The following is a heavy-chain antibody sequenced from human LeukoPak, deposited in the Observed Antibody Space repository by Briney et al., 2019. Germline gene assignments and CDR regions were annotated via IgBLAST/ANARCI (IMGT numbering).Heavy chain of an antibody. Sequence: SETLSLTCTVSGGSISSSSYYWGWIRQPPGKGLEWIGSIYYSGSTYYNPSLKSRVTISVDTSKNQFSLKLSSVTAADTAVYYCARQGISCGGDCYPSYYYYYMDVWGKGTTVTISS. V-gene: IGHV4-39*01. CDR2: IYYSGST. CDR1: GGSISSSSYY. J-gene: IGHJ6*03. D-gene: IGHD2-21*02. CDR3: ARQGISCGGDCYPSYYYYYMDV.